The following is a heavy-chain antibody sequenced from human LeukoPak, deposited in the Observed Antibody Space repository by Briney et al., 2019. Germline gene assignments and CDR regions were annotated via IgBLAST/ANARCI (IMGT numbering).Heavy chain of an antibody. J-gene: IGHJ4*02. CDR1: GFTFSSYA. V-gene: IGHV3-30-3*01. CDR2: ISYDGSNK. CDR3: AKEGPTAVAGYFDY. Sequence: GGSLILSCAASGFTFSSYAMHWVRQTPGKGLEWVAVISYDGSNKYYADSVKGRFTISRDNSKNTLYLQINSLRAEDTAVYYCAKEGPTAVAGYFDYWGQGTLVTVSS. D-gene: IGHD6-19*01.